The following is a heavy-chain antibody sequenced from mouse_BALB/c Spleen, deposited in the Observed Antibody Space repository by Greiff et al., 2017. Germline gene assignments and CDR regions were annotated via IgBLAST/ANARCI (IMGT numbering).Heavy chain of an antibody. V-gene: IGHV3-2*02. CDR2: ISYSGST. D-gene: IGHD2-4*01. CDR3: ATGYLGYYDYDIYAMDY. CDR1: GYSITSDYA. J-gene: IGHJ4*01. Sequence: EVQLQESGPGLVKPSQSLSLTCTVTGYSITSDYAWNWIRQFPGNKLEWMGYISYSGSTSYNPSLKSRISTTRDTSKNQFFLQLNSVTTEDTATYYCATGYLGYYDYDIYAMDYWGQGTSVTVSS.